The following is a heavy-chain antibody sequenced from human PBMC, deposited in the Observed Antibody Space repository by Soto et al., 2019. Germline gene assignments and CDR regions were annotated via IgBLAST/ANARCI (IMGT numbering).Heavy chain of an antibody. CDR1: GGSISSYY. J-gene: IGHJ3*02. Sequence: SETLSLTCTVSGGSISSYYWSWIRQPPGKGLEWIGYIYYSGSTNYNPSLKSRVTISVDTSKNQFSLKLSSVTAADTAVYYCARLLYYYESGDYRGRYAFDIWGQGTMVTV. D-gene: IGHD3-22*01. V-gene: IGHV4-59*01. CDR2: IYYSGST. CDR3: ARLLYYYESGDYRGRYAFDI.